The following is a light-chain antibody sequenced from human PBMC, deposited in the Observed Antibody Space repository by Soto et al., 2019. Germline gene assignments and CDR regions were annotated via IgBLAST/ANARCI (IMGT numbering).Light chain of an antibody. CDR1: SSDVGGYNY. J-gene: IGLJ1*01. V-gene: IGLV2-8*01. CDR3: SSYAGSNNLGV. CDR2: EVS. Sequence: QSALTQPPSASGSPGQSVTISCTGTSSDVGGYNYVSWYQQHPGKAPKLMIYEVSKRPSGVPDRLPGSKSGNTASLTVSWLHDADEADYYCSSYAGSNNLGVFGTGTKLTVL.